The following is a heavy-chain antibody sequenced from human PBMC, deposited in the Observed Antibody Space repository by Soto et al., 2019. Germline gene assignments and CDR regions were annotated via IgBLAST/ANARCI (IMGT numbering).Heavy chain of an antibody. CDR1: GFTFSDYY. V-gene: IGHV3-11*06. CDR3: ARLGPYSTSWYGDF. J-gene: IGHJ4*02. D-gene: IGHD6-13*01. CDR2: IDTGLTYT. Sequence: GGSLRLSCAASGFTFSDYYMGWIRQAPGKGLEWVSYIDTGLTYTKYADSVKGRFTISRDTAKSSLYLQMNSLRAEDTAVYYCARLGPYSTSWYGDFWGQGTLVTVSS.